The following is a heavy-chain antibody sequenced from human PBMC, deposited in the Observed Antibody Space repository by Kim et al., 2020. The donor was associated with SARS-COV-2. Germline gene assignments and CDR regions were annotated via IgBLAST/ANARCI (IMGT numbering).Heavy chain of an antibody. CDR1: GGSISSGGYY. V-gene: IGHV4-31*03. J-gene: IGHJ6*03. D-gene: IGHD4-17*01. CDR2: IYYSGST. CDR3: ARGVDSGDYPTNYYYYYYMDV. Sequence: SETLSLTCTVSGGSISSGGYYWSWIRQHPGKGLEWIGYIYYSGSTYYNPSLKSRVTISVDTSKNQFSLKLSSVTAADTAVYYCARGVDSGDYPTNYYYYYYMDVWGKGTTVTVSS.